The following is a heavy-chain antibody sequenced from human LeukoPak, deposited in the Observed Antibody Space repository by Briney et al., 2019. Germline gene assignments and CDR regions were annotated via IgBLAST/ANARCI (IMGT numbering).Heavy chain of an antibody. CDR3: ARQYCSGGSCSDFDY. V-gene: IGHV5-51*01. CDR2: IYPGDSDT. J-gene: IGHJ4*02. Sequence: GESLKISCQGSGYSFTSYWIGWVRQMPGKGLEWMGIIYPGDSDTRYSPSFQGQVTISADKSISTAYLQWSSLKASDTAMYYCARQYCSGGSCSDFDYWGQGTLVTVSS. CDR1: GYSFTSYW. D-gene: IGHD2-15*01.